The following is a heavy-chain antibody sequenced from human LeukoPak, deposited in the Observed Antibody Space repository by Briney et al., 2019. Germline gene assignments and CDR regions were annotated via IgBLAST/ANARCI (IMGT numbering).Heavy chain of an antibody. V-gene: IGHV7-4-1*02. CDR1: RGAFSSYA. CDR2: INTNTGNP. D-gene: IGHD3-22*01. Sequence: AASVKVSCKASRGAFSSYAISWVRQAPGQGLEWMGWINTNTGNPTYAQGFTGRFVFSLDTSVSTAYLQISSLKAEDTAVYYCAGGAWTDSSGYSFQHWGQGTLVTVSS. J-gene: IGHJ1*01. CDR3: AGGAWTDSSGYSFQH.